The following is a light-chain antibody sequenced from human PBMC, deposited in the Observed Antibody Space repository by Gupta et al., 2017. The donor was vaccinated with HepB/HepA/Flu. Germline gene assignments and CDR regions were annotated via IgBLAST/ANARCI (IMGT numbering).Light chain of an antibody. CDR1: SLRNYY. V-gene: IGLV3-19*01. Sequence: SSQLTQDPAVSVALGQTIRITCRVDSLRNYYATWYKQTPGQAPVRVIDGANNRPSGIPDRVSGSRAGNKASLNITGAQAEDEADEYCNSPDSSGSHLVFGTGTKVTVL. J-gene: IGLJ1*01. CDR3: NSPDSSGSHLV. CDR2: GAN.